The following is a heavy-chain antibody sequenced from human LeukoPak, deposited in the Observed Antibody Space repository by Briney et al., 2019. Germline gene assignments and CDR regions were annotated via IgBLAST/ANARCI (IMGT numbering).Heavy chain of an antibody. CDR2: IYASGST. V-gene: IGHV4-4*07. D-gene: IGHD6-13*01. CDR3: ARDSSSWYFDY. CDR1: GGSSSGHY. J-gene: IGHJ4*02. Sequence: SETLSLTCTVSGGSSSGHYWSWIRQPAGKGLECIGRIYASGSTNYNPSLKSRVTMSADTSKNQFSLKLSSVTAADTAVYYCARDSSSWYFDYWGQGTLVTVSS.